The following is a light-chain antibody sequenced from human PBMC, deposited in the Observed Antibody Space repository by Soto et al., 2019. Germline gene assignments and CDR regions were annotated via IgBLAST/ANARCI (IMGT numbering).Light chain of an antibody. CDR1: SSDIGGYNY. CDR3: SSYTSSSTWV. CDR2: DVS. J-gene: IGLJ3*02. Sequence: QSALTQPRSVSGSPGQSVTISCTGTSSDIGGYNYVSWYQQHPGKAPKLMIYDVSNRPSGVSNLFSGSKSGNTASLTISGLQAEDEADYYCSSYTSSSTWVFGGGTKVTVL. V-gene: IGLV2-14*03.